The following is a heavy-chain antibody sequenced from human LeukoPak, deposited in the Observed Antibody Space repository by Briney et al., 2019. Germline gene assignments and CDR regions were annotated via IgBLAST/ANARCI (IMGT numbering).Heavy chain of an antibody. Sequence: GGSLRLSCAASGFTFDDYAMHWVRHAPGRGLEWVSGISWNSGSIGYADSVKGRFTISRDNAKNSLYLQMNSLRAEDTALYYCAKVSYSSSWYGAFDIWGQGTMVTVSS. CDR2: ISWNSGSI. CDR1: GFTFDDYA. D-gene: IGHD6-13*01. CDR3: AKVSYSSSWYGAFDI. J-gene: IGHJ3*02. V-gene: IGHV3-9*01.